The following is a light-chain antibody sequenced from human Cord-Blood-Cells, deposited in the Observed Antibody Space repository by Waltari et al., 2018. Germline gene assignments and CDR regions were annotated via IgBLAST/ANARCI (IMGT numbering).Light chain of an antibody. J-gene: IGLJ2*01. Sequence: SSELTQDPAVSVALGQTVRITCQGDSLRSYYASWYQQKQGQAPLLVNYGKNTRPSGIPDRFSGSSSGNTASLTITGAQAEDEADYYCNSRDSSGNHLVFGGGTKLTVL. CDR1: SLRSYY. CDR3: NSRDSSGNHLV. V-gene: IGLV3-19*01. CDR2: GKN.